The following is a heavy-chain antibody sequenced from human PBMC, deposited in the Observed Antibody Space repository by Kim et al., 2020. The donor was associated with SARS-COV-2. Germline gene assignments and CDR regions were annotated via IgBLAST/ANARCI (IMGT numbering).Heavy chain of an antibody. D-gene: IGHD3-3*01. Sequence: SETLSLTCAVYGGSFSGYYWSWIRQPPGKGLEWIGEINHSGSTNYNPSLKSRVTISVDTSKNQFSLKLSSVTAADTAVYYCARGSSFWSGYSPSYFDYWGQGTLVTVSS. CDR1: GGSFSGYY. V-gene: IGHV4-34*01. J-gene: IGHJ4*02. CDR2: INHSGST. CDR3: ARGSSFWSGYSPSYFDY.